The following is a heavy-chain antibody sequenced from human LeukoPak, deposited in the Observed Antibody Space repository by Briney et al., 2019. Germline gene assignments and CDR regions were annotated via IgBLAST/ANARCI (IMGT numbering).Heavy chain of an antibody. V-gene: IGHV1-69*13. D-gene: IGHD2/OR15-2a*01. CDR2: IIPIFGTA. CDR3: ARGIYRYYYYGMDV. Sequence: ASVNVSCKASGGTFSSYAISWVRQAPGQGLEWMGGIIPIFGTANYAQKFQGRVTITADESTSTAYMELSSLRSEDTAVYYCARGIYRYYYYGMDVWGQGTTVTVSS. CDR1: GGTFSSYA. J-gene: IGHJ6*02.